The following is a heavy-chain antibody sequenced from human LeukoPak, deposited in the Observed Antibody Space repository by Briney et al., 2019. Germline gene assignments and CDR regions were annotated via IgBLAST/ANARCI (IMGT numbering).Heavy chain of an antibody. CDR1: GYNFTSYW. CDR2: IYPGDSDT. CDR3: ARPTYYYDSSGYLDAFDI. V-gene: IGHV5-51*07. Sequence: KTGESLKISCKGSGYNFTSYWIGWVHQLPGKGLEWMGIIYPGDSDTRYSPSFQGQVTISADKSISTVYLQWSSLKGSDTAMYYCARPTYYYDSSGYLDAFDIWGQGTMVTVSS. J-gene: IGHJ3*02. D-gene: IGHD3-22*01.